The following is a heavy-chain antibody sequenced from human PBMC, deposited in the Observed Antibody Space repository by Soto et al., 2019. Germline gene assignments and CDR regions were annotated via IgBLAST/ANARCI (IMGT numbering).Heavy chain of an antibody. D-gene: IGHD3-22*01. CDR3: ARGDYYDTSGPFSDAFDI. Sequence: PGGSLRLSCAASGFTFSSYGMHWVRQAPGKGLEWVAVISYDGSNKYYADSVKGRFTISRDNSKNSLYLQMSSLRVEDTAVYYCARGDYYDTSGPFSDAFDIWGQGTMVTVS. CDR1: GFTFSSYG. CDR2: ISYDGSNK. V-gene: IGHV3-30*03. J-gene: IGHJ3*02.